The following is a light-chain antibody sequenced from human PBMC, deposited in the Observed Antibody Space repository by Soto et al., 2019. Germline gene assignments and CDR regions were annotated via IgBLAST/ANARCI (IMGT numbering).Light chain of an antibody. V-gene: IGKV3-15*01. CDR1: QTVANN. CDR2: GAS. Sequence: EIVMTQSPATLSLSPGERATLSCRASQTVANNIAWYQQKPGQAPRLLIHGASTRATGVSARFSGTGSGTEFTLTISSLQSEDFAVYYCQQYHNWPPQYTFGQGTRLQIK. J-gene: IGKJ2*01. CDR3: QQYHNWPPQYT.